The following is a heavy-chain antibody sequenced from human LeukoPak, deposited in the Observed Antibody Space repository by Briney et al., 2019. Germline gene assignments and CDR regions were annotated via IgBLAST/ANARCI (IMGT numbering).Heavy chain of an antibody. V-gene: IGHV4-34*01. CDR3: AKRGGLGFGAEYYFDY. J-gene: IGHJ4*02. CDR2: INHSGST. D-gene: IGHD3-10*01. Sequence: PSETLSLTCAVYGGSFSGYYWSWIRQPPGKGLEWIGEINHSGSTNYNPSLKSRVTISVDTSKNQFSLKLSSVTAADTAVYYCAKRGGLGFGAEYYFDYWGQGTLVTVSS. CDR1: GGSFSGYY.